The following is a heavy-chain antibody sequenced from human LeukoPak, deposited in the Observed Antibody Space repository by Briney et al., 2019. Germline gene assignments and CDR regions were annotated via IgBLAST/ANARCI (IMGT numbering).Heavy chain of an antibody. J-gene: IGHJ4*02. V-gene: IGHV1-24*01. CDR2: FDPEDGET. Sequence: VSVKVSCKVSGDTLTDLSIHWVRQAPGKGLEWMGGFDPEDGETIDAQKFQGRVTMTEDTSADTAYMELRSLKSEDTAVYYCVTDVFWGQGTLVTVSS. CDR3: VTDVF. CDR1: GDTLTDLS.